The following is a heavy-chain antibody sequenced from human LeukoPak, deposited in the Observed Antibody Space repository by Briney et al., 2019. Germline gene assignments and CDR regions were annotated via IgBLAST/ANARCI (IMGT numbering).Heavy chain of an antibody. V-gene: IGHV4-39*01. CDR3: ARHPVPAAMSYVDY. CDR2: IYYSGST. J-gene: IGHJ4*02. Sequence: SETLSLTCTVSGGSISSSSYYWGWIRPPPGKGLEWIGSIYYSGSTYYNPSLKSRVTISVDTSKNQFSLKLSSVTAADTAVYYCARHPVPAAMSYVDYWGQGTLVTVSS. CDR1: GGSISSSSYY. D-gene: IGHD2-2*01.